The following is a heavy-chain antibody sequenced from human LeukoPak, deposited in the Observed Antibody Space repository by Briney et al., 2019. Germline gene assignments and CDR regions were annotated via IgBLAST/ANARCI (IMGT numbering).Heavy chain of an antibody. Sequence: GGSLRLFCASSGFTFSYYNMNWVRQAPGKGLEWVSYISSSSSPIYYADSVKGRFTISRDNSRNTLHLQMNSLRAEDTAVYYCAKVPQIDYFPSGNHAFDLWGQGTMVIVSS. J-gene: IGHJ3*01. CDR1: GFTFSYYN. CDR2: ISSSSSPI. D-gene: IGHD3-10*01. V-gene: IGHV3-48*01. CDR3: AKVPQIDYFPSGNHAFDL.